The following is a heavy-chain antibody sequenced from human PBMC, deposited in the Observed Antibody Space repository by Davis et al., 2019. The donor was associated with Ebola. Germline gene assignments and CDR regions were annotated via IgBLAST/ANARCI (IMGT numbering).Heavy chain of an antibody. CDR3: AKSDSIPVV. V-gene: IGHV3-30*18. Sequence: GESLKISCAASTLTFGVDAMSWVRRAPGKGLEWVAVMSYDGSNKYYADSVKGRFTISRDNSKNTLYLQMNSLRAEDTAVYYCAKSDSIPVVWGQGTLVTVSS. D-gene: IGHD2-8*02. CDR2: MSYDGSNK. J-gene: IGHJ4*02. CDR1: TLTFGVDA.